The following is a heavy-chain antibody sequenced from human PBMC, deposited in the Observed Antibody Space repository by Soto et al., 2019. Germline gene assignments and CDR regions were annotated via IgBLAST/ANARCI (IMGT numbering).Heavy chain of an antibody. CDR3: AGPGALSHSVDY. CDR2: ISGSGGSK. CDR1: GFTFSSYA. V-gene: IGHV3-23*01. Sequence: EVQLLESGGGLVQPGGSLRLSCAASGFTFSSYAMSWVRQAPGKGLEWVLAISGSGGSKYYADSVKGRFTISRDNSKNTLYLQMNSLRAEDTAVYYCAGPGALSHSVDYWGQGTLVTVSS. D-gene: IGHD3-16*02. J-gene: IGHJ4*02.